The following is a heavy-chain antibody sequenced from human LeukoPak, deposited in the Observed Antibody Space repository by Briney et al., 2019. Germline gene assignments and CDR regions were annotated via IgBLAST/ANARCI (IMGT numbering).Heavy chain of an antibody. CDR2: ISYDGSNK. D-gene: IGHD2-15*01. CDR1: GFIFSSYV. Sequence: GGSLRLSCAASGFIFSSYVPHWVRQAPGKGLGWVAVISYDGSNKYYADSVKGRFTISRDNSKNTLYLQMNSLRAEDTAVYYCAKSLVGFGDCSGGSCYPHWFDPWGQGTLVTVSS. J-gene: IGHJ5*02. V-gene: IGHV3-30*18. CDR3: AKSLVGFGDCSGGSCYPHWFDP.